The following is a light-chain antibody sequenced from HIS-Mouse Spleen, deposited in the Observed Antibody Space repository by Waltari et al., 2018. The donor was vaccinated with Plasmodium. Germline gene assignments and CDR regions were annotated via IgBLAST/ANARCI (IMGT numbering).Light chain of an antibody. Sequence: EIVMTQSPATLSVSPGERATPSCRASQSVSSNLAWYQQKPCQAPRLLIYGASTRATGIPGRFSGSGSGTEFTLTISSMQSEDFAGYYCQQYNNWPTFGQGTRLEIK. V-gene: IGKV3-15*01. CDR1: QSVSSN. J-gene: IGKJ5*01. CDR2: GAS. CDR3: QQYNNWPT.